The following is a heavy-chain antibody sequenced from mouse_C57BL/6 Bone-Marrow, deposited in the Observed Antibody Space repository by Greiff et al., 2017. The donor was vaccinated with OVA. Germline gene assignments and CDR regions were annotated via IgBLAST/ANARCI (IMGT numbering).Heavy chain of an antibody. V-gene: IGHV14-4*01. CDR3: TTCYGSDYFDY. CDR1: GFNIKDDY. Sequence: EVQLQQSGAELVRPGASVKLSCTASGFNIKDDYMHWVKQRPEQGLEWIGWIDPENGDTEYASKFQGKATITADTSSNTAYLQLSSLTSEDTAVYYYTTCYGSDYFDYWDQGTALTVSS. D-gene: IGHD1-1*01. CDR2: IDPENGDT. J-gene: IGHJ2*01.